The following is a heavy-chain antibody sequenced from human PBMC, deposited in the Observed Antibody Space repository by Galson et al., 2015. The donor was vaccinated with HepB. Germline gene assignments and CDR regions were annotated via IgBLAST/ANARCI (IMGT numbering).Heavy chain of an antibody. J-gene: IGHJ4*02. CDR2: ISYDERKK. Sequence: SLRLSCAASGFTFSNYGMHWVRQAPGKGLELVALISYDERKKYYADSVAGRFTVSRDNSKNTVHLQMGGLKPEDTALYYCVKGGACGGGNCYFYCLDQWGQGTPVTVSS. D-gene: IGHD2-21*01. CDR1: GFTFSNYG. CDR3: VKGGACGGGNCYFYCLDQ. V-gene: IGHV3-30*18.